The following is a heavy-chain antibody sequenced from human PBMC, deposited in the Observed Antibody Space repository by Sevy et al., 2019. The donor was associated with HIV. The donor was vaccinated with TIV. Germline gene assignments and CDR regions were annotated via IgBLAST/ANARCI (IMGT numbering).Heavy chain of an antibody. D-gene: IGHD3-16*01. CDR1: GFTFGDYC. CDR2: IKSDVYGGTV. V-gene: IGHV3-49*04. CDR3: TRGKAAQSIFDY. J-gene: IGHJ4*02. Sequence: GGSLRLSCTASGFTFGDYCMSWVRQAPGKGLEWVAFIKSDVYGGTVDHAACVRGRFVISRDDSKTIAYLQMNDLKTEDTGVYYCTRGKAAQSIFDYWGQGALVTVSS.